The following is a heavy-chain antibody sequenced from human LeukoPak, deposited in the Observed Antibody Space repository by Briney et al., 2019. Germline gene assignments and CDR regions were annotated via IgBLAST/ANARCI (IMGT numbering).Heavy chain of an antibody. Sequence: GGSLRLSCAASGFTFSSYAVHWVRQAPGKGLEWVAVISYDGSNKYYADSVKGRFTISRDNSKNTLYLQMNSLRAEDTAVYYCARDPVVTTVLFDYWGQGTLVTVSS. V-gene: IGHV3-30-3*01. D-gene: IGHD4-4*01. CDR1: GFTFSSYA. CDR3: ARDPVVTTVLFDY. CDR2: ISYDGSNK. J-gene: IGHJ4*02.